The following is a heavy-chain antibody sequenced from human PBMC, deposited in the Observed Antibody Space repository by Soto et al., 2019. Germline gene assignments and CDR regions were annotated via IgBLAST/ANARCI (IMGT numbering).Heavy chain of an antibody. CDR1: GYSFTSYG. J-gene: IGHJ6*02. D-gene: IGHD1-7*01. CDR3: ARGTGTTGYYYGMDV. CDR2: IDPSDSYT. Sequence: XVSLKISFKGAGYSFTSYGSSWVRRVPGKGLEWMGRIDPSDSYTNYSPSFQGHVTISADKSISTAYLQWSSLKASDTAMYYCARGTGTTGYYYGMDVWGQGTTVTVSS. V-gene: IGHV5-10-1*01.